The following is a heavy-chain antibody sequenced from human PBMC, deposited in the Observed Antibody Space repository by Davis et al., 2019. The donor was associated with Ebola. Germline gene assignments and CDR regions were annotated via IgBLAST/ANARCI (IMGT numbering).Heavy chain of an antibody. CDR1: GFTFSSYG. CDR3: ARGGPEGSTSQWGY. D-gene: IGHD6-19*01. J-gene: IGHJ4*02. CDR2: ISYDGSNK. V-gene: IGHV3-30*03. Sequence: GGSLRLSCAASGFTFSSYGMHWVRQAPGKGLEWVAVISYDGSNKYYADSVKGRFTISRDNSKNTLYLQMNSLRAEDTAVYFCARGGPEGSTSQWGYWGQGTLVTVSS.